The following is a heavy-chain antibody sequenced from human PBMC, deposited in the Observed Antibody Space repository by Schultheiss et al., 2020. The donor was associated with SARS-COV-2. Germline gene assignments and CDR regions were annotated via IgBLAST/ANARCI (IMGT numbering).Heavy chain of an antibody. CDR1: GFTFSSYS. V-gene: IGHV3-21*01. J-gene: IGHJ4*02. CDR3: ARAYYDGSGRFDY. CDR2: ISSRSSNI. Sequence: GGSLRLSCAASGFTFSSYSMNWVRQAPGKGLEWVSSISSRSSNIYYADSVKGRFTISRDNSKNTLYLQMNDLTPEDTAVYYCARAYYDGSGRFDYWGLGTLVTVSS. D-gene: IGHD3-22*01.